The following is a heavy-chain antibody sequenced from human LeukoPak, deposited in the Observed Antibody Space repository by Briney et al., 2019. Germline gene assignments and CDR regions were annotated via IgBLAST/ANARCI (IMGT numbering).Heavy chain of an antibody. D-gene: IGHD6-19*01. CDR3: AKKASWSSGWVDY. Sequence: GRSLRLSCAASGFTFSSDAMHWVRQAPGKGLEWVAFISYDANVKRYADSVKGRFTISRDNSKNTLYLQMNSLRAEDTAVYYCAKKASWSSGWVDYWGQGTLVTVSS. CDR1: GFTFSSDA. J-gene: IGHJ4*02. V-gene: IGHV3-30*18. CDR2: ISYDANVK.